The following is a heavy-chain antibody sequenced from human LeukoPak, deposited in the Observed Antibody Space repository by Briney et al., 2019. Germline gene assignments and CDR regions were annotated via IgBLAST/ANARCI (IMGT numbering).Heavy chain of an antibody. CDR1: GFTVSSNY. CDR2: IYSGDNT. Sequence: GGSLRLSCAASGFTVSSNYMSWVRQAPGKGLEWVSVIYSGDNTYYVESVKGRFTISRDNSKNTLFLQMNRLRAEDTAVYYCAGRRVLDASFDYWGQGTLVTVSS. V-gene: IGHV3-66*02. D-gene: IGHD3-16*01. J-gene: IGHJ4*02. CDR3: AGRRVLDASFDY.